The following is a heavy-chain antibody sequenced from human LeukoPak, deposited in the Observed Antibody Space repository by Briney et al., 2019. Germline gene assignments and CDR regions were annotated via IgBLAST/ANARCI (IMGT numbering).Heavy chain of an antibody. CDR2: IIPIFGTA. D-gene: IGHD2-2*01. Sequence: ASVKVSCKASGGTFSSYAISWVRQAPGQGLEWMGGIIPIFGTANYAQKFQGRVTITTDESTSTAYMELSSLRSEDTAVYYCARAVVPAATTYAFDIWGQGTMVTVSS. CDR1: GGTFSSYA. V-gene: IGHV1-69*05. CDR3: ARAVVPAATTYAFDI. J-gene: IGHJ3*02.